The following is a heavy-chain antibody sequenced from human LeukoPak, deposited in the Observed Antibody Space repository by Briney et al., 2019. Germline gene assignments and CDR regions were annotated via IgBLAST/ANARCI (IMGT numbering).Heavy chain of an antibody. CDR3: ARGPPNPGSGSPFDY. CDR2: ISSSSSYI. D-gene: IGHD3-10*01. CDR1: GFTFSSYS. J-gene: IGHJ4*02. Sequence: PGGSLRLSCAASGFTFSSYSMNWVRQAPGKGLEWVSSISSSSSYIYYADSVKGRFTISRDNAKNSLYLQMNSLRAEDTAVYYCARGPPNPGSGSPFDYWGQGTLVTVSS. V-gene: IGHV3-21*01.